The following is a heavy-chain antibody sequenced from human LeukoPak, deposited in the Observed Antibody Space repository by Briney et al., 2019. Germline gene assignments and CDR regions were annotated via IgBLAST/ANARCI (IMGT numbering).Heavy chain of an antibody. CDR1: GFTFSSYA. V-gene: IGHV3-23*01. CDR2: ISGSGGST. Sequence: GGSLRLSCAASGFTFSSYAMSWVRQAPGKGLEWVSAISGSGGSTYYADSVKGRFTISRDNSKNTLYLQMNSLRAEDTAVYYCAKASSTMIVAPRYYFDYWGQGTLVTVPS. CDR3: AKASSTMIVAPRYYFDY. J-gene: IGHJ4*02. D-gene: IGHD3-22*01.